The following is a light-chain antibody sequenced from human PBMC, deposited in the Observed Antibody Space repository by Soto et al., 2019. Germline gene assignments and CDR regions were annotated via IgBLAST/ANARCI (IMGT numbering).Light chain of an antibody. Sequence: IQMTQSPSSLSASLGDRVTMTCQASQDSSNYLNWYQQKPGKAPKLLIYDASNLETGVPSRFSGSGSGTDFIFTISSLQPQDSATYYCQQYENLPWTFGQGTKVDIK. V-gene: IGKV1-33*01. CDR3: QQYENLPWT. CDR1: QDSSNY. J-gene: IGKJ1*01. CDR2: DAS.